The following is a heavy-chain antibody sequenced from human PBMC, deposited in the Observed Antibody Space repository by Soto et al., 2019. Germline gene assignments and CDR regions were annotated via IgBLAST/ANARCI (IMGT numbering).Heavy chain of an antibody. Sequence: SEEVSCKTSCYTFSNYGITWVRQAPGQPLEWLGWISLYSDGTNYAQKFQGRVSMTTDTSTTTAYMELRSLRSDDTAVYYCARVVPGAEAWFGPWGQGTLVTVSS. CDR2: ISLYSDGT. CDR3: ARVVPGAEAWFGP. V-gene: IGHV1-18*01. J-gene: IGHJ5*02. D-gene: IGHD2-2*01. CDR1: CYTFSNYG.